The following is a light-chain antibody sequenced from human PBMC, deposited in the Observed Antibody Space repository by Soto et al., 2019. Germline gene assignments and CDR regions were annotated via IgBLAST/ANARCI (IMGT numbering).Light chain of an antibody. V-gene: IGKV3-20*01. J-gene: IGKJ2*01. CDR2: GAS. CDR1: QSVSSSY. Sequence: EIVLTQSPGTLSLSPGERATLSCRASQSVSSSYLAWYQQKPGQAPRLLIYGASSRATGIPDRFSGSGSGTDVTLTIIRLEPEDFAVYYCQQYGSSPPLYTFGQGTKLEIK. CDR3: QQYGSSPPLYT.